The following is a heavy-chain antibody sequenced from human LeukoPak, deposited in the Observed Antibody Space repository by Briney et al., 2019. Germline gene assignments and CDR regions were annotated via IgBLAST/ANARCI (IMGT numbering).Heavy chain of an antibody. CDR3: ASSDIVVVPADYYFDY. J-gene: IGHJ4*02. V-gene: IGHV3-48*03. CDR2: ISSSGSTI. D-gene: IGHD2-2*01. CDR1: GFTFSSYE. Sequence: QPGGSLRLSCAASGFTFSSYEMNWVRQAPGKGLEWVSYISSSGSTIYYADSVKGRFTISRDNAKNTLYLQMNSLRAEDTAVYYCASSDIVVVPADYYFDYWGQGTLVTVSS.